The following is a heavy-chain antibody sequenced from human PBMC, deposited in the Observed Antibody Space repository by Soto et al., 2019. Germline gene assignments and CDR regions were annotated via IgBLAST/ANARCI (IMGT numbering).Heavy chain of an antibody. CDR2: FDPEDGET. CDR1: GYTLTELS. V-gene: IGHV1-24*01. J-gene: IGHJ6*02. Sequence: VASVKVSCRVSGYTLTELSMHWVRQAPGKGLEWMGGFDPEDGETIYAQKFQGRVTMTTDTSTSTAYMELRSLRSDDTAVYYCARDNPPMGVWGQGTTVTVSS. CDR3: ARDNPPMGV.